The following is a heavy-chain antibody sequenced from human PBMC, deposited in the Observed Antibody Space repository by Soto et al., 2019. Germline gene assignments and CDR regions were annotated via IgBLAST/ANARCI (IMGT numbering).Heavy chain of an antibody. J-gene: IGHJ3*02. CDR2: INHSGST. Sequence: SETLSLTCAVYGGSFSGYYWSWIRQPPGKGLEWIGEINHSGSTNYNPSLKSRVTISVDTSKNQFSLKLSSVTAADTAVYYCARGRAIVLMVYALPRSAFDIWGQGTMVTVSS. CDR3: ARGRAIVLMVYALPRSAFDI. V-gene: IGHV4-34*01. CDR1: GGSFSGYY. D-gene: IGHD2-8*01.